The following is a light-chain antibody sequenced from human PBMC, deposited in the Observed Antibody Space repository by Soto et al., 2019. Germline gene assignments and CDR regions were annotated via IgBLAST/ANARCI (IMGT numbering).Light chain of an antibody. CDR2: GAS. CDR1: QIVTSNY. V-gene: IGKV3-20*01. Sequence: ETELKQSPGTLSSTPGERATLPCRASQIVTSNYLAWYQQKRGQAPRLLIWGASIRATDLPDRFSGGGSGTDFTLTISRLEAEDSAVYYCHQYGSSPGTFGQGTKVDIK. CDR3: HQYGSSPGT. J-gene: IGKJ1*01.